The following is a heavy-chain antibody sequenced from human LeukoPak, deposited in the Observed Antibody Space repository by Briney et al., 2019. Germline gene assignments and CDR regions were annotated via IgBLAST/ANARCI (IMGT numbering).Heavy chain of an antibody. Sequence: PSETLSLTCSVSGDSLSSYYWNWIRQSPVKGLEWIGYISTNGNTKYNPSLKSRVTISVDTSKNQFSLRLNSVTAADTAMYYCAKSGGYGLIDYWGQGTRVTVSS. CDR2: ISTNGNT. CDR1: GDSLSSYY. D-gene: IGHD1-26*01. J-gene: IGHJ4*02. V-gene: IGHV4-4*08. CDR3: AKSGGYGLIDY.